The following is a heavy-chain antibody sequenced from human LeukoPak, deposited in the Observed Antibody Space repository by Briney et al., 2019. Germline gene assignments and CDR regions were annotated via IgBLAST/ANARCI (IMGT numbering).Heavy chain of an antibody. CDR2: ISSSSSYI. Sequence: GGSLRLSCAASGFTFSSYSMNWVRQAPGKGLEWVSSISSSSSYIYYADSVKGRFTISRDNSKNSLYLQMNSLRTEDTALYYCAKDMDSSLNFDYWGQGTLVTVSS. V-gene: IGHV3-21*04. D-gene: IGHD6-13*01. J-gene: IGHJ4*02. CDR3: AKDMDSSLNFDY. CDR1: GFTFSSYS.